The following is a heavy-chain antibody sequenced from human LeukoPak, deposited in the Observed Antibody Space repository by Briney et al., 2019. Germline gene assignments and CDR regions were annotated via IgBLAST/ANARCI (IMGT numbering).Heavy chain of an antibody. V-gene: IGHV3-48*03. CDR3: AELGITMIGGV. D-gene: IGHD3-10*02. CDR2: ISSSGSTI. Sequence: GGSLRHSCAASGFTFSSYEMNWVRQAPGKGLEWVSYISSSGSTIYYADSVKGRFTISRDNAKNSLYLQMNSLRAEDTAVYYCAELGITMIGGVWGKGTTVTISS. J-gene: IGHJ6*04. CDR1: GFTFSSYE.